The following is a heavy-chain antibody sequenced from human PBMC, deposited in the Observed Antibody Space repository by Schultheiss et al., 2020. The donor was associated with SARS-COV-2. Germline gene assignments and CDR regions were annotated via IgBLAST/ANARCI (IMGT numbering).Heavy chain of an antibody. CDR1: GFTFSSYG. CDR2: IWYDGSNK. D-gene: IGHD1-7*01. Sequence: GSLKISCAASGFTFSSYGMHWVRQAPGKGLEWVAVIWYDGSNKYYADSVKGRFTISRDNSKNTLYLQMNSLRAEDTAVYSCARTGTTVLYYFDYWGQGTLVTVSS. CDR3: ARTGTTVLYYFDY. J-gene: IGHJ4*02. V-gene: IGHV3-33*01.